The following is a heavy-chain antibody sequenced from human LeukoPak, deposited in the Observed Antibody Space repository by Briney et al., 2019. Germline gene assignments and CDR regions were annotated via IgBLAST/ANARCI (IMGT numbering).Heavy chain of an antibody. CDR1: GFTFSSYA. CDR3: ARDGDGDLPDY. Sequence: GGSLRLSCAASGFTFSSYAMSWVRQAPGKGLEWVSAISGSGGYTSYADSVKGRFTISRDNSKNTLYLQMNSLRAEDTAVYYCARDGDGDLPDYWGQGTLATVSS. V-gene: IGHV3-23*01. J-gene: IGHJ4*02. CDR2: ISGSGGYT. D-gene: IGHD2-21*01.